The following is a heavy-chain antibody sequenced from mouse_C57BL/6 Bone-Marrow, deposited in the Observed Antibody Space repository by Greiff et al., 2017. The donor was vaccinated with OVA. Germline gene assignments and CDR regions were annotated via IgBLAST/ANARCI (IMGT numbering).Heavy chain of an antibody. J-gene: IGHJ1*03. CDR3: ARPTITTVQSYWYFDV. Sequence: QVTLKVSGPGILQPSQTLSLTCSFSGFSLSTFGMGVGWIRQPSGKGLEWLAHIWWDDDKYYNPALKSRLTISKDTSKNQVFLKIANVDTADTATYYCARPTITTVQSYWYFDVWGTGTTVTVSS. V-gene: IGHV8-8*01. CDR1: GFSLSTFGMG. CDR2: IWWDDDK. D-gene: IGHD1-1*01.